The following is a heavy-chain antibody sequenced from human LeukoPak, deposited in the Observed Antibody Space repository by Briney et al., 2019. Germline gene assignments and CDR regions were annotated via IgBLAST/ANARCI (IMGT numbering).Heavy chain of an antibody. D-gene: IGHD3-10*01. CDR3: ARASPYGSGRNNWFDP. CDR1: GYTFTSYG. Sequence: ASVKVSCKASGYTFTSYGISWVRQAPGQGLEWMGWISAYNGNTNYAQKLQGRVTMTTDTSTSTAYMELRSLRPDDTAVYYCARASPYGSGRNNWFDPWGQGTLVTVSS. CDR2: ISAYNGNT. V-gene: IGHV1-18*01. J-gene: IGHJ5*02.